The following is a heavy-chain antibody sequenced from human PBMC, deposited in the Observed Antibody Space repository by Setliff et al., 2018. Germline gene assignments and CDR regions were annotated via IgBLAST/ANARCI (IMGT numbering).Heavy chain of an antibody. CDR2: INSDGSST. V-gene: IGHV3-74*01. D-gene: IGHD1-26*01. CDR1: GFTFSSYW. CDR3: AKGVGSYYTSMYFDY. Sequence: PGGSLRLSCAASGFTFSSYWMHWVRQAPGKGLVWVSRINSDGSSTSYADSVKGRFTISRDNAKNTLYLQMNSLRAEDTAVYYCAKGVGSYYTSMYFDYWGQGTLVTVSS. J-gene: IGHJ4*02.